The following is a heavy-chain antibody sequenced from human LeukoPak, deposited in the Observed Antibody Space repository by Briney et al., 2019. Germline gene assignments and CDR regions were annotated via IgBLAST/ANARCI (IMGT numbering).Heavy chain of an antibody. Sequence: PGGSLRLSCAASGFTFSSYAMSWVRQAPGKGLEWVSAISGSGGSTYYADSVKGRFTISRDNSKNTLYLQMNSLRVEDTAVYYCAKVGGTIVVVIGDAFDIWGQGTMVTVSS. D-gene: IGHD3-22*01. CDR2: ISGSGGST. CDR1: GFTFSSYA. J-gene: IGHJ3*02. V-gene: IGHV3-23*01. CDR3: AKVGGTIVVVIGDAFDI.